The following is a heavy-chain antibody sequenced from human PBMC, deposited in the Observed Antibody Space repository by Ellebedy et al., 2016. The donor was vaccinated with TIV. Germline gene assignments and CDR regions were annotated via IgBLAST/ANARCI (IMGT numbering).Heavy chain of an antibody. J-gene: IGHJ4*02. D-gene: IGHD6-13*01. CDR3: ARAIGAADSF. V-gene: IGHV3-7*01. CDR2: IKQDGSDK. Sequence: GESLKISXAASGFTFSSYWMNWVRQAPGKGLEWVANIKQDGSDKYYVDSVKGRFTISRDNVKNSLFLQMNSLRAEDTAVYYCARAIGAADSFWGQGTLVTVSS. CDR1: GFTFSSYW.